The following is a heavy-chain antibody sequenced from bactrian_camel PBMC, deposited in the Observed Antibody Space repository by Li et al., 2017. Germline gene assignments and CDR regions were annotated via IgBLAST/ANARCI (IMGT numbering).Heavy chain of an antibody. CDR3: AADRRSTCTMVTGPYTY. CDR1: RSTSGREC. CDR2: ISSDGTT. Sequence: VQLVESGGGSVQSGGSLRLSCEVSRSTSGRECVGWFRQGPGKERELVSIISSDGTTSYADSVKGRFTISQDNVVNTLYLQMNSLKTEDTAVYYCAADRRSTCTMVTGPYTYWGQGTQVTVS. J-gene: IGHJ4*01. D-gene: IGHD1*01. V-gene: IGHV3S55*01.